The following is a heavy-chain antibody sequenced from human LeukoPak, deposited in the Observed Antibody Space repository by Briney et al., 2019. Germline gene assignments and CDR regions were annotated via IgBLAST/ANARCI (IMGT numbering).Heavy chain of an antibody. J-gene: IGHJ4*02. Sequence: PGGSLRLSCAASGFSFSNYATRWVRQAPGKGLEWISGISGSGYTTDYADSVKGRLTISRDNSKNTLYLQMNSLRVEDTAVYYCAKDTDSSGYSPFDNWGQGTLVAVSS. CDR3: AKDTDSSGYSPFDN. CDR1: GFSFSNYA. D-gene: IGHD3-22*01. CDR2: ISGSGYTT. V-gene: IGHV3-23*01.